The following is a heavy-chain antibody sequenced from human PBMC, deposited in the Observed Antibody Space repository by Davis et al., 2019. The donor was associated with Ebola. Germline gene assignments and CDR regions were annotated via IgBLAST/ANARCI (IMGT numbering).Heavy chain of an antibody. CDR1: GYIFTSYA. J-gene: IGHJ4*02. Sequence: SVKVSCMASGYIFTSYAMHWVRQAPGQRLEWMGWINAGNGETKYSQKFQGRLTITRDTSASTAYMELSSLRSDDTAVYYCARRVGARSGFDSWGQGSLVTVSS. CDR3: ARRVGARSGFDS. CDR2: INAGNGET. D-gene: IGHD1-26*01. V-gene: IGHV1-3*01.